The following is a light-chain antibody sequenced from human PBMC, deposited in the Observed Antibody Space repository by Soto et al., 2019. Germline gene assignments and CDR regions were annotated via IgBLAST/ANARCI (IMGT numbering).Light chain of an antibody. CDR1: QDISNY. Sequence: DIQMTQSPSSLSASVGDRVTITCQASQDISNYLNWYQQKPGKAPKLLIYDASNLETGVPSRFSGSGAGTEFTLTINSLQPDDFATYYCQHYYGFSRTFGQGTKVDIK. V-gene: IGKV1-33*01. J-gene: IGKJ1*01. CDR2: DAS. CDR3: QHYYGFSRT.